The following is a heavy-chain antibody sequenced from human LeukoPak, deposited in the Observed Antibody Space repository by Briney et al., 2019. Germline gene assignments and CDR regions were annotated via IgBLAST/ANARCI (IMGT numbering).Heavy chain of an antibody. D-gene: IGHD3-10*01. V-gene: IGHV3-74*01. CDR1: GFTFSSYW. J-gene: IGHJ6*03. Sequence: GGSLRLSCAASGFTFSSYWMHWVRQAPGKGLVWVSRINSDGSSTSYADSVKGRFTISRDNAKNTLYLQMNSLRAEDTAVYYCARDGAMGVRFGELTNYMDVWGKGTTVTISS. CDR3: ARDGAMGVRFGELTNYMDV. CDR2: INSDGSST.